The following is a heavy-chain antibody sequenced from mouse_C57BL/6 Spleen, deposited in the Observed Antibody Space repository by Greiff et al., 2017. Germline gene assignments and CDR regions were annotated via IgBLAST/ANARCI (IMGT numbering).Heavy chain of an antibody. CDR2: IWTGGGT. J-gene: IGHJ2*01. V-gene: IGHV2-9-1*01. D-gene: IGHD1-1*01. CDR1: GFSLTSYA. CDR3: SSLYGSIFDY. Sequence: VMLVESGPGLVAPSQSLSITCTVSGFSLTSYAISWVRQPPGKGLEWLGVIWTGGGTNYNSAIQSRLSISKDNSKSQVFLKRNSLQTYDTARDYCSSLYGSIFDYWGQGTTLTVSS.